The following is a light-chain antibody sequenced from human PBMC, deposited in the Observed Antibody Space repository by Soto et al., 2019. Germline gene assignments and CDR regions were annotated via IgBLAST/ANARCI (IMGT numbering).Light chain of an antibody. J-gene: IGLJ1*01. CDR1: NSNIGNNY. CDR3: GTWDSSLSAGV. CDR2: DNN. V-gene: IGLV1-51*01. Sequence: QSVLTQPPSESATPGQTVTISCSGSNSNIGNNYVSWYQQLPGTAPKLLIYDNNKRPSEIPDRFSGSKSGPSATLGITGLQTGDEADYYCGTWDSSLSAGVFGTGTKVTVL.